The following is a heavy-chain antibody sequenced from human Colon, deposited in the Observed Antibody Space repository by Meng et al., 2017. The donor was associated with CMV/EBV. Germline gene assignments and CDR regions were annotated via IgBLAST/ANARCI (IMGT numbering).Heavy chain of an antibody. D-gene: IGHD2/OR15-2a*01. J-gene: IGHJ5*01. CDR2: IYHNGSIINNNGSA. V-gene: IGHV4-59*02. Sequence: GSLILSCIVSGASVASHFLNWIRQSPGRGLEWIGSIYHNGSIINNNGSADYNPALRSRVTISVDLPKNQFSLSLEAVTAADTAVYFCARSITEYRPPLASWGPGALVTVSS. CDR1: GASVASHF. CDR3: ARSITEYRPPLAS.